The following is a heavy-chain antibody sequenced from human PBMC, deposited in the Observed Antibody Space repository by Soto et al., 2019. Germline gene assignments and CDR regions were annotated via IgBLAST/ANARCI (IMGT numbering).Heavy chain of an antibody. J-gene: IGHJ4*02. CDR1: GFTFSSYS. V-gene: IGHV3-21*01. CDR2: ISSSSSYI. CDR3: ARDSPLWFGAPPPFDY. Sequence: GGSLRLSCAASGFTFSSYSMNWVRQAPGKGLEWVSSISSSSSYIYYADSVKGRFTISRDNAKNSLYLQMNSLRAEDTAVYYCARDSPLWFGAPPPFDYWGQGTLVTVPQ. D-gene: IGHD3-10*01.